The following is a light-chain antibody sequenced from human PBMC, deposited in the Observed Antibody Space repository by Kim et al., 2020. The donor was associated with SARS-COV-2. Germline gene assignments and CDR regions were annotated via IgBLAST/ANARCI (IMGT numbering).Light chain of an antibody. V-gene: IGLV3-9*01. Sequence: SEAQGQTAVITWRRKSMRSENVHLYQQKPGQAPVLVIYRDSNRPSGIPERFSGSNSGNTATLTISRAQAGDEADYYCQVWDSSTVVFGGGTQLTVL. J-gene: IGLJ2*01. CDR3: QVWDSSTVV. CDR2: RDS. CDR1: SMRSEN.